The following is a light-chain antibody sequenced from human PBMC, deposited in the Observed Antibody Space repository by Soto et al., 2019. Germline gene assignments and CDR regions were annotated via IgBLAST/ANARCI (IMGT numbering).Light chain of an antibody. CDR2: DAS. CDR3: QQYSSTPHT. V-gene: IGKV3-11*01. CDR1: ESTSGY. Sequence: EIVLTQSPATLSLSPGDTATLSCRASESTSGYLAWYQQKPGQAPRLLIYDASNRATGIPARFSGSGSGTDFTLIVNKLEPEDFAVYYCQQYSSTPHTFGQGTKVDIK. J-gene: IGKJ2*01.